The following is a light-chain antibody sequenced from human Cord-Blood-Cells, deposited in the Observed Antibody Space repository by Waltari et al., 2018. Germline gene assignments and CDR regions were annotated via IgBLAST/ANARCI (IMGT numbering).Light chain of an antibody. CDR1: QSVSSY. J-gene: IGKJ4*01. V-gene: IGKV3-11*01. CDR3: QQRSNWPPLT. Sequence: EIVLTQSPATLSLSPGARATLPCRASQSVSSYLAWYQQRPGQAPRLLIYDASNRATGIPAMFSGSGSGTDVTLTISSLEPEDFAVYYCQQRSNWPPLTFGGGTKVEIK. CDR2: DAS.